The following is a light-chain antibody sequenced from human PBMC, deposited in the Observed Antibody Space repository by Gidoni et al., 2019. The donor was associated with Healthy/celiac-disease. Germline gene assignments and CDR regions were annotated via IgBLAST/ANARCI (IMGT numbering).Light chain of an antibody. Sequence: GTSSDVGGYNYVSWYQQHPGKAPKLMIYDVSNRPSGVSNRFSGSKSGNTASLTISGLQAEDEADYYCSSYTSSSTLEVFGGGTKLTVL. V-gene: IGLV2-14*03. CDR1: SSDVGGYNY. CDR2: DVS. J-gene: IGLJ3*02. CDR3: SSYTSSSTLEV.